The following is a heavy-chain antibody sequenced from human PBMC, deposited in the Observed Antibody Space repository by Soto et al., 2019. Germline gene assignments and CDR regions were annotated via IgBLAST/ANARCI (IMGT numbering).Heavy chain of an antibody. D-gene: IGHD3-3*01. CDR3: ARDDRHYDFWSGYSPYYYGMDV. J-gene: IGHJ6*02. Sequence: QVQLVESGGGVVQPGRSLRLSCAASGFTFSSYAMHWVRQAPGKGLEWVAVISYDGSNKYYADSVKGRFTISRDNSKNTLHLQMNSLRAEDTAVYYCARDDRHYDFWSGYSPYYYGMDVWGQGTTVTVSS. CDR1: GFTFSSYA. V-gene: IGHV3-30-3*01. CDR2: ISYDGSNK.